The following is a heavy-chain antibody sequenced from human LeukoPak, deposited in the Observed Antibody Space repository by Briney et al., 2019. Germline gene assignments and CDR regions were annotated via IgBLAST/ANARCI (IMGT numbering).Heavy chain of an antibody. CDR2: IGGTGTSI. CDR3: AREVAEGFDY. J-gene: IGHJ4*02. CDR1: GFTFSTYS. Sequence: GGSLRLSCAASGFTFSTYSMNWVRQAPGKGLEWVSSIGGTGTSIYYADSVKGRFTISRDNPKNSLYLQMNSLRAEDTAVYYCAREVAEGFDYWGQGTLVTVSS. V-gene: IGHV3-21*01.